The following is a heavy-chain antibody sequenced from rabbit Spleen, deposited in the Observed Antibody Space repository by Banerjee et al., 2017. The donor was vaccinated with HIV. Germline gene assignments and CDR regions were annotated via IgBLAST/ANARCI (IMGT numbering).Heavy chain of an antibody. J-gene: IGHJ4*01. CDR1: GFSFSSSDY. Sequence: QSLEESGGDLVKPGASLTLTCTASGFSFSSSDYMCWVRQAPGKGLEWIGYIYSTIDYTYYATWAKGRFTISKTSSTTVTLQMTSLTAADTATYFCARDLPTVVGWNLSLWGPGTLVTVS. CDR2: IYSTIDYT. CDR3: ARDLPTVVGWNLSL. V-gene: IGHV1S40*01. D-gene: IGHD1-1*01.